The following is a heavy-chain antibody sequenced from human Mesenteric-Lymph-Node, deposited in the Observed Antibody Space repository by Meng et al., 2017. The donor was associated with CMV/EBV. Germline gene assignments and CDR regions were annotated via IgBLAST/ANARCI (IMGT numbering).Heavy chain of an antibody. CDR2: INAGNGNT. CDR3: ARWSSTSWSFDY. J-gene: IGHJ4*02. V-gene: IGHV1-3*01. CDR1: GYTFTSYA. D-gene: IGHD6-13*01. Sequence: SCKASGYTFTSYAIHWVRQAPGQRLEWMGWINAGNGNTKYSQKFQGRVTITRDTSASTAYMELSSLRSEDTAVYYCARWSSTSWSFDYWGQGTLVTVSS.